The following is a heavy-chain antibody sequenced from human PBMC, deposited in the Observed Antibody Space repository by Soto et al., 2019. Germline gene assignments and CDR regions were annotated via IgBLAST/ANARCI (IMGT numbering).Heavy chain of an antibody. CDR3: ARDQDFWSGYFSDY. V-gene: IGHV1-18*04. CDR2: ISAYNGNT. D-gene: IGHD3-3*01. CDR1: GYTFTSYG. Sequence: ASVKVSCKASGYTFTSYGISWVRQAPGQGLEWMGWISAYNGNTNYAQKLQGRVTMTTDTSTSTAYMELRSLRSDDTAMYYCARDQDFWSGYFSDYWGQGILVSLST. J-gene: IGHJ4*02.